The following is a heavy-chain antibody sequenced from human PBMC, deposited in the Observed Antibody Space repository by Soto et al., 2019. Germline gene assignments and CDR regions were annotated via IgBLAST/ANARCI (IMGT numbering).Heavy chain of an antibody. Sequence: LSLTCTVSGGSISSYYWSWIRQPPGKGLEWIGYIYYSGSTNYNPSLKSRVTISVDTSKNQFSLKLSSVTAADTAVYYCARTPNYYYYGMDVWGQGTTVTVSS. CDR2: IYYSGST. CDR3: ARTPNYYYYGMDV. CDR1: GGSISSYY. V-gene: IGHV4-59*01. J-gene: IGHJ6*02.